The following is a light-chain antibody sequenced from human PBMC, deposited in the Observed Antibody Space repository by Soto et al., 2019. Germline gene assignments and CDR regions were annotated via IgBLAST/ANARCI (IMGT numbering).Light chain of an antibody. V-gene: IGLV2-8*01. CDR3: SSYAGSNNYV. CDR2: AVS. CDR1: SSDVGGYKY. J-gene: IGLJ1*01. Sequence: QSALTQPPSASGSPGQSVTISCTGTSSDVGGYKYVSWYQQYPGKAPKLMIYAVSERPSGVPDRFSGSKSGNTASLTVSGLQAEDEADYYCSSYAGSNNYVFGTGTKPHRP.